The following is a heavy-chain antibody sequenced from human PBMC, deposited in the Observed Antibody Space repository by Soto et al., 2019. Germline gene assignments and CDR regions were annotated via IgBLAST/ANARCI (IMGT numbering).Heavy chain of an antibody. J-gene: IGHJ4*01. V-gene: IGHV4-39*01. D-gene: IGHD6-19*01. Sequence: PSETLSLTCTVSGGSISSSSYYWGWIRQPPGKGLEWIGSIYYSGYTYSNPSLKSRVTISVDTSNNQLSLKLRSVTAADTAVYYCARHDGFSSGWIFDYWGHGTLVTVSS. CDR2: IYYSGYT. CDR1: GGSISSSSYY. CDR3: ARHDGFSSGWIFDY.